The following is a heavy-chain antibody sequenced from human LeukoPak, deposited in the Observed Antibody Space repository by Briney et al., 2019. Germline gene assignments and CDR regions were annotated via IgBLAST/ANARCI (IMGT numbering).Heavy chain of an antibody. Sequence: GGSLRLSCAASGFTFSSYAMSWVRQAPGKGLEWVSAISGSGGSTYYADSVKGRFTISRDNSKNTLYLQMNSLRAEDTAVYYCARGRYSSTTYYFDSWGQGTLVTVSS. D-gene: IGHD6-13*01. J-gene: IGHJ4*02. CDR1: GFTFSSYA. CDR3: ARGRYSSTTYYFDS. CDR2: ISGSGGST. V-gene: IGHV3-23*01.